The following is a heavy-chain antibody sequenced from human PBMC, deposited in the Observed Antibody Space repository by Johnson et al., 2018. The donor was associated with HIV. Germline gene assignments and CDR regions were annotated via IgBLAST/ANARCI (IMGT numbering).Heavy chain of an antibody. Sequence: QVQLVESGGGVVQPGGSLRLSCAASGFTFSSYGMHWVRQAPGKGLEWVAFIRYNGSNKYYADSVKGRFTISRDNAKKSLYLQMNSLRAEDTALYYCARVVVVVATVRVGAFDIWGQGTMVTVSS. CDR3: ARVVVVVATVRVGAFDI. J-gene: IGHJ3*02. CDR2: IRYNGSNK. D-gene: IGHD2-15*01. CDR1: GFTFSSYG. V-gene: IGHV3-30*02.